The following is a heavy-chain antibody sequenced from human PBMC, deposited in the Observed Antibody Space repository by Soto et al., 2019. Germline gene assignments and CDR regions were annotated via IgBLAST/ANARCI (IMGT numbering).Heavy chain of an antibody. V-gene: IGHV4-34*01. J-gene: IGHJ6*03. CDR2: INLSGST. CDR1: RGSFSGYS. CDR3: ARGFPVYSYYSYIYD. Sequence: SETLSLTCAVSRGSFSGYSWNWIRQPPGKGLEWIGEINLSGSTNYNPSLKTRVTISVDTSKNQFSLRLSSVTAADTAVYYCARGFPVYSYYSYIYDWGKGTTVTV. D-gene: IGHD2-8*01.